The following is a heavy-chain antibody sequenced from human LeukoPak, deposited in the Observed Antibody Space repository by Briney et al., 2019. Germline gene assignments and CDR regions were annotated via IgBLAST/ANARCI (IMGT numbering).Heavy chain of an antibody. CDR1: GGSIGSSSYY. J-gene: IGHJ6*02. Sequence: SGTLSLTCTVSGGSIGSSSYYWGWIRQPPGKGLEWIGSIYYSGSTYYNPSLKSRVTISVDTSKNQFSLKLSSVTAADTAVYYCARRPYYYGSGSYYPGYYYYYGMDVWGQGTTVTVSS. CDR2: IYYSGST. CDR3: ARRPYYYGSGSYYPGYYYYYGMDV. V-gene: IGHV4-39*01. D-gene: IGHD3-10*01.